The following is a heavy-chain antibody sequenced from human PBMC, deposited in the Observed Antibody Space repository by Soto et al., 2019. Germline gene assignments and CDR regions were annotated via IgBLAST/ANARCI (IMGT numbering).Heavy chain of an antibody. CDR2: ISCDGNRK. Sequence: QVHLAESGGGVVQPGRSLRLSCAASGFTFSNYPMNWVRQAPGKGLEWVAVISCDGNRKHNADSVKGRSTISRDNPRNALYLQMNSRRVEDTAVYYCASEVSLGLAAAGYFASWGQGAEVTVSP. D-gene: IGHD6-25*01. CDR1: GFTFSNYP. V-gene: IGHV3-30*04. J-gene: IGHJ4*02. CDR3: ASEVSLGLAAAGYFAS.